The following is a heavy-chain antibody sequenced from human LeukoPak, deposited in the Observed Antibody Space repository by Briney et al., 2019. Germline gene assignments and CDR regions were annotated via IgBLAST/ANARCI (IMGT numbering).Heavy chain of an antibody. J-gene: IGHJ4*02. CDR2: TYYRSKWYN. D-gene: IGHD1-1*01. V-gene: IGHV6-1*01. CDR3: ARERVRRGYNWNDVGNFDY. CDR1: GDSVSSNSAA. Sequence: SQTLSLTCAISGDSVSSNSAAWNWIRQSPSRGLEWLGRTYYRSKWYNDYAVSVKSRITINPDTSKNQFSLQLNSVTPEDTAVYYCARERVRRGYNWNDVGNFDYWGQGTLVTVSS.